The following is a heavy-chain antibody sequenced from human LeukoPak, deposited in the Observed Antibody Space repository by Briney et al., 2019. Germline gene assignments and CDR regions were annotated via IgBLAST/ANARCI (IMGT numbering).Heavy chain of an antibody. CDR1: GESFSGYY. Sequence: SETLSITCAVYGESFSGYYWSWIRQPPGKGLEWIGEINHSGSTNYNPSLKSRVTMSVDTSKNQFSLKLSSVTAADTAVYYCARESHYDILTGYYRGWFDPWGQGTLVTVSS. D-gene: IGHD3-9*01. CDR3: ARESHYDILTGYYRGWFDP. V-gene: IGHV4-34*01. CDR2: INHSGST. J-gene: IGHJ5*02.